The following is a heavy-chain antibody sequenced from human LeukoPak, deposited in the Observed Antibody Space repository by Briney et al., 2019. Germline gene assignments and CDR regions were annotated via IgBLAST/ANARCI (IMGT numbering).Heavy chain of an antibody. CDR1: GGTFSSYA. CDR2: IIPIFGTA. V-gene: IGHV1-69*13. CDR3: ARDKDSSGYYYAHFDY. J-gene: IGHJ4*02. Sequence: ASVKVSCKASGGTFSSYAISWVRQAPGQGLEWMGGIIPIFGTANYAQKFQGRVTITADESTSTAYMELGSLRSEDTAVYYCARDKDSSGYYYAHFDYWGQGTLVTVSS. D-gene: IGHD3-22*01.